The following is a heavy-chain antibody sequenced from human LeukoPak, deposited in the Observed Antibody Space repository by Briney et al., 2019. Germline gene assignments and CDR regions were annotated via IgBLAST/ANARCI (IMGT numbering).Heavy chain of an antibody. D-gene: IGHD3-3*01. J-gene: IGHJ3*02. CDR1: GFTFSSYA. Sequence: PGGSLRLSCAASGFTFSSYAMSWVRQAPGKGLEWVSAISGSSGSTYYADSVKGRFTISRDNSKNTLYLQMNSLRAEDTAVYYCAKDSTYYDFWSGYYGTDAFDIWGQGTMVTVSS. CDR3: AKDSTYYDFWSGYYGTDAFDI. CDR2: ISGSSGST. V-gene: IGHV3-23*01.